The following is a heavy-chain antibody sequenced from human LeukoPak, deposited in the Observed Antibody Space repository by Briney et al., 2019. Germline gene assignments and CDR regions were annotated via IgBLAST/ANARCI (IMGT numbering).Heavy chain of an antibody. CDR1: GFTFSNAW. V-gene: IGHV3-15*01. CDR3: TTEGELLYFDY. CDR2: IKSKTDGGTT. Sequence: GGSLRLSYAASGFTFSNAWMSWVRQAPGKGLEWVGRIKSKTDGGTTDYAAPVKGRFTISRDDSKNTMYLQMNSLKTEDTAVYNCTTEGELLYFDYWGQGTLVTVSS. D-gene: IGHD1-26*01. J-gene: IGHJ4*02.